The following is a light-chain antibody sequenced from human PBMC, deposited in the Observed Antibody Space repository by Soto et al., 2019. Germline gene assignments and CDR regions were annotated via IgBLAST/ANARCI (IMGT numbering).Light chain of an antibody. V-gene: IGKV3-20*01. Sequence: EIVLTQSPGTLSLSPGERATLSCRASQSVRSIYLAWYQQKPGQAPRLLIYDASSRAAGIPDRFSGSGSGTDFTLTISRLEPEDFAVYYCQQYGRSPSSFTFGPGTKVDIK. CDR3: QQYGRSPSSFT. CDR2: DAS. J-gene: IGKJ3*01. CDR1: QSVRSIY.